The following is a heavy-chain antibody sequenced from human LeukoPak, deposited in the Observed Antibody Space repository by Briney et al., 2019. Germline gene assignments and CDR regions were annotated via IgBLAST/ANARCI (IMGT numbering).Heavy chain of an antibody. J-gene: IGHJ4*02. CDR1: GGSISSYY. Sequence: RPSETLSLTCTVSGGSISSYYLSWIRQPPGKGLEWIGYIYYSGSTNYNPSLKSRVTISVDTSKNQFSLKLSSVTAADTAVYYCARGQAGSGIRSSGYWGQGTLVTVSS. CDR2: IYYSGST. CDR3: ARGQAGSGIRSSGY. D-gene: IGHD5-18*01. V-gene: IGHV4-59*01.